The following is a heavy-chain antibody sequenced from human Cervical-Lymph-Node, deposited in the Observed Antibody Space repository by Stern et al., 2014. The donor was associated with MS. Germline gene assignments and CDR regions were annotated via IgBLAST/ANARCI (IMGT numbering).Heavy chain of an antibody. CDR2: LNPNSDDP. D-gene: IGHD2/OR15-2a*01. V-gene: IGHV1-2*06. CDR3: AREATRIIVGIDY. CDR1: GYAFTGFF. J-gene: IGHJ4*02. Sequence: QVQLVQSGAKMKKPGASVKVSCKASGYAFTGFFIHWVRQVPGQGLEWMGRLNPNSDDPTYAQNFQDRVTLTRDTSISTAYLELSRLTSADTAVYYCAREATRIIVGIDYWGQGTQVTVSS.